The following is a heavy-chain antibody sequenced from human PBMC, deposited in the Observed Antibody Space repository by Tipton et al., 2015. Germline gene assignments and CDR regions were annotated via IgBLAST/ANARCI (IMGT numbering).Heavy chain of an antibody. J-gene: IGHJ4*02. V-gene: IGHV4-39*07. CDR1: GGSISSDNRY. Sequence: TLSLTCTVSGGSISSDNRYWGWIRQPPGKGLEWIGSISHSGNTYYNPSLKSRVTMSRDTSRNQFSLKLTSGTAADTAVYYCACQDYDSLTRDYQTVDYWGQGTLVTVSS. CDR2: ISHSGNT. D-gene: IGHD3-9*01. CDR3: ACQDYDSLTRDYQTVDY.